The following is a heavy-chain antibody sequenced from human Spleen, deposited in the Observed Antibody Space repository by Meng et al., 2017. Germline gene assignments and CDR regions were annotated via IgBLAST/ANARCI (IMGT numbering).Heavy chain of an antibody. D-gene: IGHD2-21*01. Sequence: QVQLQESGPGLVKSSQTLSLTFIFFGGSISGGDYYWSRIRQPPGKGLEWIGYIHFSGSTYYNPSLNSRITISVDMSRNQFSLRLTSVTSADMAVYYCARVNSDCGGVMCYKGWFDPWGQGTLVTVSS. V-gene: IGHV4-30-4*01. CDR2: IHFSGST. J-gene: IGHJ5*02. CDR3: ARVNSDCGGVMCYKGWFDP. CDR1: GGSISGGDYY.